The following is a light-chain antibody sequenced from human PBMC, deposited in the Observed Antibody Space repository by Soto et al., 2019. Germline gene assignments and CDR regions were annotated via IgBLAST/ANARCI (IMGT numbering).Light chain of an antibody. CDR2: GAS. J-gene: IGKJ3*01. CDR3: QQYSNWPPFT. V-gene: IGKV2-28*01. CDR1: QSLLHSNGYNY. Sequence: DIVMTQSPLSLPVTPGEPASISCRSSQSLLHSNGYNYLDWYLQKPGQSPQLLIYGASTRATGIPARFSASGSGTQFTLTISSLQSQDSALYFCQQYSNWPPFTFGPGTKLDV.